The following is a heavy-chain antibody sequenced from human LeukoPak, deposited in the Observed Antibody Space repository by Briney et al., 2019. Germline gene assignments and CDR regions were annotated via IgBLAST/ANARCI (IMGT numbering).Heavy chain of an antibody. D-gene: IGHD1-26*01. CDR1: GYNFPAYG. CDR3: ARTYIADSGGYSAFDY. J-gene: IGHJ4*02. CDR2: ISGSDGET. Sequence: GASVKVSCKASGYNFPAYGLSWARQAPGQGLEWMGWISGSDGETKYAQKFLGRVTMTTDTSTSTAYMDLRSLRSDDTAVYYCARTYIADSGGYSAFDYWGQGTLVTVSS. V-gene: IGHV1-18*01.